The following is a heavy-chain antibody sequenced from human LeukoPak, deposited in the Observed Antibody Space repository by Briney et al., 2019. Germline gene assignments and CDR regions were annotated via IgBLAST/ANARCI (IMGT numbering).Heavy chain of an antibody. CDR2: ISSSSSYI. Sequence: GGSLRLSCAASGFTFSSYSMNWVRQAPGKGLEWVSSISSSSSYIYYADSVKGRFTISRDNAKNSLYLQMNSLRAKDTAVYYCARDLEITYYYGSGSLSFGYWGQGTLVTVSS. V-gene: IGHV3-21*01. CDR3: ARDLEITYYYGSGSLSFGY. CDR1: GFTFSSYS. D-gene: IGHD3-10*01. J-gene: IGHJ4*02.